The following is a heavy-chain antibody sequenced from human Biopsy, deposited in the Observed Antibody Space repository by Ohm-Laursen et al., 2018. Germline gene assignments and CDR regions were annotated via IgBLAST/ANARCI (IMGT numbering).Heavy chain of an antibody. J-gene: IGHJ4*02. V-gene: IGHV1-46*01. CDR3: ARAVAGTGGVFDS. D-gene: IGHD6-19*01. Sequence: ASVKVSCKTSGYIFTSYYIHWVRQAPGQGLEWMASINPSGGSTTYAQRFQDRLIMTRDTSTSSIYMELSSLRSEDTAIYFCARAVAGTGGVFDSWGQGTLVTVSS. CDR2: INPSGGST. CDR1: GYIFTSYY.